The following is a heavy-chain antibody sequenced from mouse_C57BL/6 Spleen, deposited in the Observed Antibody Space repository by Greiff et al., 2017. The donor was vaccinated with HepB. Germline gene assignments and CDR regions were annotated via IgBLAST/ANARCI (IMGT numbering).Heavy chain of an antibody. CDR3: ARGPGDY. CDR1: GYTFTSYW. CDR2: IDPSDSYT. J-gene: IGHJ2*01. Sequence: QVQLQQPGAELVKPGASVKLSCKASGYTFTSYWMQWVKQRPGQGLEWIGEIDPSDSYTNYNQKFKGKATLTVDTSSSTAYMQLSSLTSEDSAVYYCARGPGDYWGQGTTLTVSS. V-gene: IGHV1-50*01.